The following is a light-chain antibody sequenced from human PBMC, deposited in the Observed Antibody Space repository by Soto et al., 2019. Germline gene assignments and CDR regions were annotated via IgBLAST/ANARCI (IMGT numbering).Light chain of an antibody. Sequence: TQSPSSLSASVGDEVTITCRASEAIGYYLAWFQQKPGRAPKALISYASELESGVPAKFSGTGSATDSTLTITNLQPDDSATYYCHQYYYFPHTFGPGTRLEI. J-gene: IGKJ2*01. CDR2: YAS. CDR3: HQYYYFPHT. V-gene: IGKV1-16*02. CDR1: EAIGYY.